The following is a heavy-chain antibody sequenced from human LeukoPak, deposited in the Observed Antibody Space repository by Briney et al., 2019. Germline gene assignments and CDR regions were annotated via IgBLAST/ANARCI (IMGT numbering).Heavy chain of an antibody. D-gene: IGHD6-19*01. Sequence: SETLSLTCTVSGGSISSSSYYWGWLRQPPGKVLEWIGSIYYSGSTYYNQSLKSRVTVSVDTSINQFSLKLSSVTAAVKAVYYCARDHSSGWTFDYWGQGALVTGSS. V-gene: IGHV4-39*02. J-gene: IGHJ4*02. CDR1: GGSISSSSYY. CDR2: IYYSGST. CDR3: ARDHSSGWTFDY.